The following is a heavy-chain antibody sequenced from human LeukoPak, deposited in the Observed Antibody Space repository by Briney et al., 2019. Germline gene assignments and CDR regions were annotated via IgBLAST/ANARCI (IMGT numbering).Heavy chain of an antibody. CDR2: IYHSGST. CDR3: ARHEGILSLLYYFDY. Sequence: SETLSLTCAVSGGSISSGGYSWNWIRQPPGKALAWIGYIYHSGSTFYNPSLKSRVTISVDKSKNQFSLKLSSVTAADTAVYYCARHEGILSLLYYFDYWGQGTLVTVSS. D-gene: IGHD3-16*01. V-gene: IGHV4-30-2*01. CDR1: GGSISSGGYS. J-gene: IGHJ4*02.